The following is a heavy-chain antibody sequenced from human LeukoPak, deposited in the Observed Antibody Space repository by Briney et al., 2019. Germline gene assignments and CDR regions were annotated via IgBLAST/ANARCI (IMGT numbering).Heavy chain of an antibody. D-gene: IGHD3-10*01. V-gene: IGHV3-21*01. CDR1: GFTFSSYS. Sequence: PGGSLRLSCAACGFTFSSYSMNWVRQAPGKGLEWVSSISSSSSYIYYADSVKGRFTISRDNAKNSLYLQMNSLRAEDTAMYYCARDFGSGAHGRWYFDLWGRDTMVTVSS. CDR2: ISSSSSYI. CDR3: ARDFGSGAHGRWYFDL. J-gene: IGHJ2*01.